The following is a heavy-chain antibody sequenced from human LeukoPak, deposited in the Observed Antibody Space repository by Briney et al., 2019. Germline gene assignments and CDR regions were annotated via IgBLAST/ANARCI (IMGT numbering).Heavy chain of an antibody. CDR1: GGSISGSSYY. J-gene: IGHJ6*03. Sequence: SSETLSLTCTVSGGSISGSSYYWGWIRQPAGKGLEWIGRIYTSGSTNYNPSLKSRVTIPVDTSKNQFSLKLSSVTAADTAVYYCARARGTMVRGAPSSATRYYYYMDVWGKGTTVTVSS. D-gene: IGHD3-10*01. CDR3: ARARGTMVRGAPSSATRYYYYMDV. V-gene: IGHV4-61*02. CDR2: IYTSGST.